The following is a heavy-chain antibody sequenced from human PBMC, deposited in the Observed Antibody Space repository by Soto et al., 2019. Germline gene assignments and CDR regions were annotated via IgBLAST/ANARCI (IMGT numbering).Heavy chain of an antibody. V-gene: IGHV3-9*01. Sequence: EVHLVESGGGLVQPGGSLRLSCAVSGFTFEDYAMHWVRQAPGKGLEWVSGISWDSCSVAYADSVKGRFTISRDNAENSLHLQMNSLRAEDTAVYYCAKDSIRRSFSRSSTRARDAFDIWGQGTMVTVSS. D-gene: IGHD6-6*01. CDR3: AKDSIRRSFSRSSTRARDAFDI. CDR1: GFTFEDYA. J-gene: IGHJ3*02. CDR2: ISWDSCSV.